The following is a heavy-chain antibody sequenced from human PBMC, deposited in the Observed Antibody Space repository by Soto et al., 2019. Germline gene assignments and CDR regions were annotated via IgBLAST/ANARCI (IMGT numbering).Heavy chain of an antibody. D-gene: IGHD2-2*01. J-gene: IGHJ6*03. CDR1: GFTFSSYD. V-gene: IGHV3-13*01. CDR2: IGTAGDT. Sequence: EVQLVESGGGLVQPGGSLRLSCAASGFTFSSYDMHWVRQATGKGLEWVSAIGTAGDTYYPGSVKGRFTISRENAKNSLYLQMNSLRAGDTAVYYCARGSYCSSTSCPYYYYYYYMDVCGKGTTVTVSS. CDR3: ARGSYCSSTSCPYYYYYYYMDV.